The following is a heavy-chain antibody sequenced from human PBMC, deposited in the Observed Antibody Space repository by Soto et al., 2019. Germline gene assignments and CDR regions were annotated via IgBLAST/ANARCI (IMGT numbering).Heavy chain of an antibody. V-gene: IGHV4-59*01. CDR3: ARVEDVAVDY. J-gene: IGHJ4*02. Sequence: PSETLSLTCTVSGGSISSYYWSWIRQPPGKGLEWIGYIYYSGSTNYNPSLKSRVTISVDTSKNQFSLKLSSVTAADTAVYYCARVEDVAVDYWGQGTLVTVSS. D-gene: IGHD6-19*01. CDR1: GGSISSYY. CDR2: IYYSGST.